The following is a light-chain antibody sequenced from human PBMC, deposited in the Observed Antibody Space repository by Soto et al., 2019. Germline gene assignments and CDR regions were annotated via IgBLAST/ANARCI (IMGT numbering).Light chain of an antibody. V-gene: IGLV2-8*01. CDR3: SSYAGSNNFGV. J-gene: IGLJ1*01. Sequence: QSALTQPPSASESPGQSVTISCTGTSSDVGGYNYVSWYQQHPGKPPKLMIYEVSKRPSGVPDRFSGSKSXNTASLPVSWRQAEDEADYYCSSYAGSNNFGVFGTGTKLTVL. CDR1: SSDVGGYNY. CDR2: EVS.